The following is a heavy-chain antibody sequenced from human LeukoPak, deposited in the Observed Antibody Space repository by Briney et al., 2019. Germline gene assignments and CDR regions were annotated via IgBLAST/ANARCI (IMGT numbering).Heavy chain of an antibody. J-gene: IGHJ5*02. CDR1: GFTFSSYA. Sequence: RGGSLRLSCAASGFTFSSYAMSWVRQAPGRGLEWVSAISGSGGSTYYADSVKGRFTISRDNSKNTLYLQMNSLRAEDTAVYYCAKLLVWFGDPWGQGTLVTVSS. CDR2: ISGSGGST. V-gene: IGHV3-23*01. D-gene: IGHD3-10*01. CDR3: AKLLVWFGDP.